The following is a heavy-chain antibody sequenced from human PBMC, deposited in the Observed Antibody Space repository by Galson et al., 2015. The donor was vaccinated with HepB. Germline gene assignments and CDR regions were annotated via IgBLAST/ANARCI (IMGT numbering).Heavy chain of an antibody. CDR1: GYTFTSYG. J-gene: IGHJ4*02. V-gene: IGHV1-18*04. D-gene: IGHD3-10*01. Sequence: SVKVSCKASGYTFTSYGISWVRQAPGQGLEWMGWISAYNGNTNYAQKLQGRVTMTTDTSASTAYMELRSLRSDDAAVYYCASEILVRGVVSDYWGQGTLVTVSS. CDR3: ASEILVRGVVSDY. CDR2: ISAYNGNT.